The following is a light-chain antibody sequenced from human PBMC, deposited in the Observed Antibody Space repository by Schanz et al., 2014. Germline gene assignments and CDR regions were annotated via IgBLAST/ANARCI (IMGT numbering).Light chain of an antibody. CDR3: NSYAGSNNLWV. V-gene: IGLV2-14*03. Sequence: QSALTQPASVSGSPGQSITISCTGTSSDVGGYNYVTWYQQYPGKAPKVIIYDVSDRPSGVPDRFSGSKSGNTASLTVSGLQAEDEADYYCNSYAGSNNLWVFGGGTKLTVL. CDR2: DVS. CDR1: SSDVGGYNY. J-gene: IGLJ3*02.